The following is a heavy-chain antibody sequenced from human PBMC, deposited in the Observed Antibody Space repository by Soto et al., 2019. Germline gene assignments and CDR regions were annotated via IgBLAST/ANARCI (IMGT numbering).Heavy chain of an antibody. CDR3: PRARLTFDTCLIFDF. D-gene: IGHD3-9*01. CDR2: ISPYSGKT. Sequence: QVQLVQSGAEVKKPGASVKVSCKASGYTFTNYGIAWVRQAPGQGLEWMGWISPYSGKTDYRQNLQGRVTMTADTSTTTAYMELRSLGSDDTAVYYCPRARLTFDTCLIFDFWGQGALVIVS. CDR1: GYTFTNYG. V-gene: IGHV1-18*01. J-gene: IGHJ4*02.